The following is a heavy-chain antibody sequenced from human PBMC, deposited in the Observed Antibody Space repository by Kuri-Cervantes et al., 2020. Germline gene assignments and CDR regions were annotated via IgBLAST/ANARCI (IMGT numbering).Heavy chain of an antibody. CDR2: MGWNYNNI. Sequence: SLKISCVASGFTFDDYAMHWVRQAPGKGLEWVAGMGWNYNNIYYADSVKGRFTISRDNSKNTLYLQMNSLRAEDTAVYYCAKDGQWPIDYWGQGTLVTVSS. J-gene: IGHJ4*02. V-gene: IGHV3-9*01. D-gene: IGHD6-19*01. CDR3: AKDGQWPIDY. CDR1: GFTFDDYA.